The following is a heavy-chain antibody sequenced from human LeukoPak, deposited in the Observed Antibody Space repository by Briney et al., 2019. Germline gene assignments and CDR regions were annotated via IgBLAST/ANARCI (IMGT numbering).Heavy chain of an antibody. Sequence: ASVKASCKASGYTVTSYYMHWVRQAPGQGLEWMAVLNPSGGSSNYAQKFQGRATLTRATSTGTVYRELSRLRSEDTAVYYCASVYKHGMDVWGQGTTVIVSS. J-gene: IGHJ6*02. V-gene: IGHV1-46*01. CDR2: LNPSGGSS. CDR3: ASVYKHGMDV. CDR1: GYTVTSYY. D-gene: IGHD5-24*01.